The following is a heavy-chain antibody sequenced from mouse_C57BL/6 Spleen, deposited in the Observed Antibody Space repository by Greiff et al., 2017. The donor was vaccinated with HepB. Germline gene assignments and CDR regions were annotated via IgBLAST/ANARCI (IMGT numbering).Heavy chain of an antibody. V-gene: IGHV3-6*01. CDR2: ISYDGSN. Sequence: EVQLQESGPGLVKPSQSLSLTCSVTGYSITSGYYWNWIRQFPGNKLEWMGYISYDGSNNYNPSLKNRISITRDTSKNQFFLKLNSVTTEDTATYYCARGGYYGSSLFAYWGQGTLVTVSA. CDR3: ARGGYYGSSLFAY. D-gene: IGHD1-1*01. J-gene: IGHJ3*01. CDR1: GYSITSGYY.